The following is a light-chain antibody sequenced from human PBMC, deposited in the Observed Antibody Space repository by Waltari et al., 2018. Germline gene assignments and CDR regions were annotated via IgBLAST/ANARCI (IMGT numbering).Light chain of an antibody. CDR1: QSIRRF. CDR2: AAS. Sequence: EIVLTQSPGTLSLSPGERATLSCRASQSIRRFLAWYQQKPGQAPRLLIYAASSMATGIPDRFSGSGSGTDFSLTITRLEPEDFAVYFCQNHERLPAVFGQGTKVEIK. J-gene: IGKJ1*01. V-gene: IGKV3-20*01. CDR3: QNHERLPAV.